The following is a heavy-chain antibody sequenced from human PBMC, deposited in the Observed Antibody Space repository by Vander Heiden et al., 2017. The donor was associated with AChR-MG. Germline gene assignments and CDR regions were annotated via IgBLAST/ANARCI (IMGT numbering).Heavy chain of an antibody. CDR3: ATTGGGYCSGGSCVNY. D-gene: IGHD2-15*01. Sequence: QVQLQESGPGLVKPSQTLSPTRTVSGGSICRGGYDWVWIRQHPGKGLEWIGYIYYGGSTYYNPSLKSRVTISVDTSKNQFSLKLSSVTAADTAVYYCATTGGGYCSGGSCVNYWGQGTLVTVSS. CDR1: GGSICRGGYD. V-gene: IGHV4-31*03. J-gene: IGHJ4*02. CDR2: IYYGGST.